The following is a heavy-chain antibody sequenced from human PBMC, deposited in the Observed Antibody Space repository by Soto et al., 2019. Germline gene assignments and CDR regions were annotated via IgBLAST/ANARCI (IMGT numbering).Heavy chain of an antibody. Sequence: GGSLRLSCAASGFTFSSYSMNWVRQAPGKGLEWVSSISSSSSYIYYADSVKGRFTISRDNAKNSLYLQMNSLRAEDTAVYYCARGGTRAVTTHFDYWGQGTLVTVSS. J-gene: IGHJ4*02. CDR1: GFTFSSYS. CDR3: ARGGTRAVTTHFDY. V-gene: IGHV3-21*01. CDR2: ISSSSSYI. D-gene: IGHD1-1*01.